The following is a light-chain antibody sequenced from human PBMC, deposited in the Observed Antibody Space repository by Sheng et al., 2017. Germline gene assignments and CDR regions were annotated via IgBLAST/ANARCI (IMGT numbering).Light chain of an antibody. CDR1: QDISDH. V-gene: IGKV1-16*02. CDR3: QQYKTYPPT. CDR2: AAS. Sequence: DIQMTQSPSTLPASVGDRVTITCQASQDISDHLIWYQQKPGKAPKSLIYAASFLQSGVPSKFSGSGSGTDFTLTIGSLQPEDFATYYCQQYKTYPPTFDGGTKVEV. J-gene: IGKJ4*01.